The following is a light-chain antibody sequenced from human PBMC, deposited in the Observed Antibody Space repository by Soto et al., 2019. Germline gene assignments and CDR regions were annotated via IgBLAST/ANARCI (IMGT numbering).Light chain of an antibody. CDR1: QSVSSSY. CDR3: QQYGSPRFT. Sequence: EIVLTQSPGTLSLSPGERATLSCRASQSVSSSYLAWYQQKPGQAPRLLIYGASSRATGIPDRFSGSGSGTDFTLTISRLEPEDFAVHYCQQYGSPRFTFGPGTKVDIK. V-gene: IGKV3-20*01. J-gene: IGKJ3*01. CDR2: GAS.